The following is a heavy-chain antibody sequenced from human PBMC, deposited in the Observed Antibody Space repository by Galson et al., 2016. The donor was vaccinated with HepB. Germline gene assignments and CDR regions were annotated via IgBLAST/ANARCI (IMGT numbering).Heavy chain of an antibody. Sequence: ETLSLTCTVSGGSISSHFWSWIRQSPGKGLEWIGFIYYNGSTNYKPSLKSRVAMSVDTSKNQFSLKLNSATAADTAVHYCATDSRFAGYCFGGSCLDAFDIWGQGTMVTVSS. CDR1: GGSISSHF. CDR2: IYYNGST. J-gene: IGHJ3*02. D-gene: IGHD2-15*01. V-gene: IGHV4-59*11. CDR3: ATDSRFAGYCFGGSCLDAFDI.